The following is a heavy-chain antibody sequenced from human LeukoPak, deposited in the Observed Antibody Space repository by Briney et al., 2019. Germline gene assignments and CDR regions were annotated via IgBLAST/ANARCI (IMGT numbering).Heavy chain of an antibody. CDR3: ARGIAARPPRD. CDR2: IYSGGST. CDR1: GFTVSSNY. J-gene: IGHJ4*02. Sequence: GGSLRLSCAASGFTVSSNYMSWVRQAPGKGLKWVSVIYSGGSTYYADSVKGRFTISRDNSKNTLYLQMNSLRAEDTAVYYRARGIAARPPRDWGQGTLVTVSS. V-gene: IGHV3-53*01. D-gene: IGHD6-6*01.